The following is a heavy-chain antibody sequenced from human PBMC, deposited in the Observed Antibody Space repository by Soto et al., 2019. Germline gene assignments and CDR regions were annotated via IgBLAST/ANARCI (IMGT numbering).Heavy chain of an antibody. CDR3: AYSTGWYRHDV. Sequence: SETLSHPRDVSGASISSSKCWTWVRQPPGKGREWIGDIFQSGDTNYNPSLKSRVFISVDKSQNQFSLKLSSVTASDTAVYYCAYSTGWYRHDVWGQGTLVTVSS. J-gene: IGHJ3*01. CDR1: GASISSSKC. CDR2: IFQSGDT. D-gene: IGHD6-19*01. V-gene: IGHV4-4*02.